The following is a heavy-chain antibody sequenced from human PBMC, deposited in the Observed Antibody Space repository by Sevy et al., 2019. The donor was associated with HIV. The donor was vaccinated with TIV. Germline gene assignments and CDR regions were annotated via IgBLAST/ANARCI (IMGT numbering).Heavy chain of an antibody. D-gene: IGHD1-1*01. J-gene: IGHJ1*01. Sequence: GGSPRLSCAASGFTFNFFSMHWVRQAPGKGPEWVATISFDGSNEHYADSVKGRFTISRDNSKNSLFLQMNSLRADDSAVYYCALERLSSAVAEYFHNWGQGTLVTVSS. CDR2: ISFDGSNE. V-gene: IGHV3-30-3*01. CDR3: ALERLSSAVAEYFHN. CDR1: GFTFNFFS.